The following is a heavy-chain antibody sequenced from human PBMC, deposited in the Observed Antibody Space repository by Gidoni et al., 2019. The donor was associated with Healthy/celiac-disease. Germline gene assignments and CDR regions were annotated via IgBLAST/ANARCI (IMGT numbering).Heavy chain of an antibody. D-gene: IGHD2-15*01. CDR3: ARRPLDCSGGSCTFDY. CDR1: GGSFSGYY. V-gene: IGHV4-34*01. Sequence: QVQLQQWGAGLLKPSETLSLTCAVHGGSFSGYYWSWIRQPPGKGLEWIGEINHSGSTNYNPSLKSRVTISVDTSKNQFSLKLSSVTAADTAVYYCARRPLDCSGGSCTFDYWGQGTLVTVSS. CDR2: INHSGST. J-gene: IGHJ4*02.